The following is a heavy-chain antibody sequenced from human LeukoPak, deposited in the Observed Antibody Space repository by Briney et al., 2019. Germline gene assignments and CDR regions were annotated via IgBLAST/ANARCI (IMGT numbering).Heavy chain of an antibody. V-gene: IGHV3-7*01. D-gene: IGHD4/OR15-4a*01. Sequence: GGSLRLSCAASGFTFSNYWMHWVRQAPGKGLEWVANIKQDGSEKYCVDSLKGRFTISRDNAKNSLYLQMNSLRAEDTAVYYCARGKVLTDYWGQGTLVTVSS. CDR2: IKQDGSEK. CDR3: ARGKVLTDY. CDR1: GFTFSNYW. J-gene: IGHJ4*02.